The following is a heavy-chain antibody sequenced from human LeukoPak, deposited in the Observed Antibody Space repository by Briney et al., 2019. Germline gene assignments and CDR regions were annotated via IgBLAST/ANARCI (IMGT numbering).Heavy chain of an antibody. CDR3: AKDRYSREGYFDY. D-gene: IGHD3-9*01. V-gene: IGHV3-33*06. CDR1: GFTFSSYG. Sequence: QPGRSLRLSCAASGFTFSSYGMHWVRQAPGKGLEWVAVIWYDGSNKYYADSVKGRFTISRDNSKNTLYLQMNSQRAEDTAVYYCAKDRYSREGYFDYWGQGTLVTVSS. J-gene: IGHJ4*02. CDR2: IWYDGSNK.